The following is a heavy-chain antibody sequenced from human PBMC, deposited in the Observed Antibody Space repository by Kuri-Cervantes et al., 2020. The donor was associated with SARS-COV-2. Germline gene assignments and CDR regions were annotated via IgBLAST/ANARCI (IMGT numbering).Heavy chain of an antibody. CDR3: AQDVSQLGRACRY. J-gene: IGHJ4*02. V-gene: IGHV3-23*01. CDR2: ISGSGDNT. CDR1: GFTFSIYA. Sequence: GGSLRLSCAPSGFTFSIYAMNWVRQAPGKGLEWVSAISGSGDNTYYADSVKGRFTISRDNSQNTVYLQMNSLRGEDTALYYCAQDVSQLGRACRYWGQGTLVTVSS. D-gene: IGHD6-6*01.